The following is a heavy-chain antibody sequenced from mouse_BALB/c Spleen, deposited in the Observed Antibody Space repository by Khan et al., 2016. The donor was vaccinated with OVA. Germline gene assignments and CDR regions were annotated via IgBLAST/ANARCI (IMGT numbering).Heavy chain of an antibody. D-gene: IGHD2-1*01. CDR2: ISSGGDNT. V-gene: IGHV5-9*03. CDR3: ARSNYGTFAY. Sequence: EVELVESGGGLVKPGGSLKLSCAASGFTFSSFSMSWVRQTPEKRLEWVATISSGGDNTYYPDSVKGRFTISLDNARNNLYLQMSSLRSEDTALYYCARSNYGTFAYWGQGTLVTVAA. J-gene: IGHJ3*01. CDR1: GFTFSSFS.